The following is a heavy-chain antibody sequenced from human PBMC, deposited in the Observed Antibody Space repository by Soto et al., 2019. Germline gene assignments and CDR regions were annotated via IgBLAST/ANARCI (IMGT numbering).Heavy chain of an antibody. V-gene: IGHV3-48*01. CDR2: IRGGGTPV. J-gene: IGHJ3*02. D-gene: IGHD3-3*01. Sequence: QLMESGGGLVRPGGSLTLSCAASGFTFSNYPMNWVRQAPGKGLEWLSYIRGGGTPVYYADSVKGRFTISRDNAKNALYLQMNSLRAEDTALYYCMRCFWSGYSDSYDIWGQGTMVTISS. CDR3: MRCFWSGYSDSYDI. CDR1: GFTFSNYP.